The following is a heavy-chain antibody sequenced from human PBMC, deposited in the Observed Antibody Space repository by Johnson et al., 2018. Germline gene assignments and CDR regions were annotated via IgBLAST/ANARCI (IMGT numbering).Heavy chain of an antibody. J-gene: IGHJ3*01. CDR3: ARDGGGGPLEV. Sequence: VQLVESGGGVVQPGRSLRLSCAASGFTFSRSGMHWVRQAPGKGLEWVAVIWSDGSNEGYADSVKGRYTISRDNSKNTLYLQMNSLRVEDTAGYYCARDGGGGPLEVWGQGTMVTVPS. D-gene: IGHD3-16*01. CDR1: GFTFSRSG. CDR2: IWSDGSNE. V-gene: IGHV3-33*01.